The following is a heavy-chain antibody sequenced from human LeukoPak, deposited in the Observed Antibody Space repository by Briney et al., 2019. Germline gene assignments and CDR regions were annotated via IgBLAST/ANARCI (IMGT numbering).Heavy chain of an antibody. CDR2: IYYTGNT. V-gene: IGHV4-39*01. CDR1: GGSISSNNYY. CDR3: ARHLDYDFWSGYTDSPFAY. Sequence: SETLSLTCSVSGGSISSNNYYWGWIRQPPGKGLEWIGSIYYTGNTYHSPSLKSRVTISVDTSKNQFSLNLNSVTAADTAVYYCARHLDYDFWSGYTDSPFAYWGQGTLVTVSS. D-gene: IGHD3-3*01. J-gene: IGHJ4*02.